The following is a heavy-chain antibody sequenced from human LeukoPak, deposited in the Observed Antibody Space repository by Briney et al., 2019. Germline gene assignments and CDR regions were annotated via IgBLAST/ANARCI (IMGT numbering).Heavy chain of an antibody. CDR3: ARDEIAVAGYGMDV. D-gene: IGHD6-19*01. CDR2: ISSSSSYI. J-gene: IGHJ6*02. V-gene: IGHV3-21*01. CDR1: GFTFSSYS. Sequence: GGPLRLSCAASGFTFSSYSMNWVRQAPGKGLEWVSSISSSSSYIYYADSVKGRFTISRDNAKNSLYLQMNSLRAEDTAVYYCARDEIAVAGYGMDVWGQGTTVTVSS.